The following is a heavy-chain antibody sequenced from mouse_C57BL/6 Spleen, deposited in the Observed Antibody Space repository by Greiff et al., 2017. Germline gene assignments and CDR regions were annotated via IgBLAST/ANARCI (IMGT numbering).Heavy chain of an antibody. D-gene: IGHD2-5*01. CDR3: ARIYYSNVYAMDY. CDR1: GFSLTSYA. Sequence: VMLVESGPGLVAPSQSLSITCTVSGFSLTSYAISWVRQPPGKGLEWLGVIWTGGGTNYNSALKSRLSISKDNSKSQVFLKMNSLQTDDTARYYCARIYYSNVYAMDYWGQGTSVTVSS. V-gene: IGHV2-9-1*01. CDR2: IWTGGGT. J-gene: IGHJ4*01.